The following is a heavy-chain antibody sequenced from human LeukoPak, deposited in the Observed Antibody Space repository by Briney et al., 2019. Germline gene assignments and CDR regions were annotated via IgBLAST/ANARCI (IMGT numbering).Heavy chain of an antibody. CDR3: ARDRLGYCSSTSCSPFDY. D-gene: IGHD2-2*01. CDR2: ISVYNGNT. CDR1: GYTFTSYG. J-gene: IGHJ4*02. V-gene: IGHV1-18*01. Sequence: GASVKVSCKASGYTFTSYGISWVRQAPGQGLEWMGWISVYNGNTKYAQKFQGRVTTTTDTSTSTAYMELRSLRSDDTAVYYCARDRLGYCSSTSCSPFDYWGQGTLVTVST.